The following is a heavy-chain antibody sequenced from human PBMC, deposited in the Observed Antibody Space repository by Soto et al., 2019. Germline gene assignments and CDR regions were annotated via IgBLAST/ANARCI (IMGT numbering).Heavy chain of an antibody. CDR1: GGTFSSYT. Sequence: QVQLVQSGAEVKKPGSSVKVSCKASGGTFSSYTISWVRQAPGQGLEWMGRIIPILGIANYAQKFQGRVTITADKSTSTAYMELSSLRSEDTAGYYCARGYCSGGSCYSGGAFDIWGKGTMVTVSS. V-gene: IGHV1-69*02. D-gene: IGHD2-15*01. CDR2: IIPILGIA. CDR3: ARGYCSGGSCYSGGAFDI. J-gene: IGHJ3*02.